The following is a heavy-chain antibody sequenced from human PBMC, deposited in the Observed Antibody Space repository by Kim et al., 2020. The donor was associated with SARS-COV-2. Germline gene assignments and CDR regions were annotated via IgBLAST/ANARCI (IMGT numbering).Heavy chain of an antibody. V-gene: IGHV4-39*07. D-gene: IGHD5-12*01. Sequence: SETLSLTCTVSGGSISSSSYYWGWIRQPPGKGLEWIGSIYYSGSTYYNPSLKSRVTISVDTSKNQFSLKLSSVTAADTAVYYCARVRDIVATKEGGFDYWGQGTLVTVSS. CDR1: GGSISSSSYY. CDR2: IYYSGST. CDR3: ARVRDIVATKEGGFDY. J-gene: IGHJ4*02.